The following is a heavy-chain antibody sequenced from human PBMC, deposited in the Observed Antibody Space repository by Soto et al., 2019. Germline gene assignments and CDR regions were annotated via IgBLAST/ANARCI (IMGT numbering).Heavy chain of an antibody. CDR3: ARDRARDYDAFDI. CDR1: GGTFSSYA. V-gene: IGHV1-69*13. J-gene: IGHJ3*02. CDR2: IIPIFGTA. Sequence: SVKVSCKASGGTFSSYAISWVRQAPGQGLEWMGGIIPIFGTANYAQKFQGRVTITADESTSTAYMELSSLRSEDTAVYYCARDRARDYDAFDIWGQGTMVTVSS. D-gene: IGHD4-17*01.